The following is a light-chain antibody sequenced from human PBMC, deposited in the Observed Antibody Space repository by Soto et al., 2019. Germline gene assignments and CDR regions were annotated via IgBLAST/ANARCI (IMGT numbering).Light chain of an antibody. CDR3: QQYSHWPRT. CDR2: GAS. CDR1: QSVSGN. J-gene: IGKJ1*01. Sequence: EVVMTQSPATLSVSPGERATLSCRAGQSVSGNLAWYQQKPGQAPRLLIYGASTRATGIPARFSGSGSGTEFTLTISSLQSEDYAVYYCQQYSHWPRTFGHGTKVEIK. V-gene: IGKV3-15*01.